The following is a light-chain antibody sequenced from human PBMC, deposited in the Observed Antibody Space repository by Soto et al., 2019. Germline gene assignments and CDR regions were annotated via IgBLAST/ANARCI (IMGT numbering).Light chain of an antibody. V-gene: IGKV3-20*01. Sequence: EIVLTQSPGTLSLSPGERATLSCRASESVSSNLAWYQQRPGQAPRLVIYGASTRATGIPDRFSGSGSGTDFTHTISRLEPEDFAVYYCQQYGSSPGTFGQGTKVDIK. CDR2: GAS. CDR3: QQYGSSPGT. CDR1: ESVSSN. J-gene: IGKJ1*01.